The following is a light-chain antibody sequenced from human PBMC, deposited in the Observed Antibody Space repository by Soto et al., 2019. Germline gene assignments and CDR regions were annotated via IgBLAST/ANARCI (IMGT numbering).Light chain of an antibody. J-gene: IGKJ5*01. CDR3: QLYGISPH. CDR2: ASS. V-gene: IGKV3-20*01. CDR1: QSVSSNY. Sequence: EVVLTQYPGTLSLSPGERATFSCRASQSVSSNYLVWYQHKPGQAPRLLIYASSNRATGIPDRFSGSASGTDFTLTINRLEPEDFAVYYCQLYGISPHFGQGTRLEIK.